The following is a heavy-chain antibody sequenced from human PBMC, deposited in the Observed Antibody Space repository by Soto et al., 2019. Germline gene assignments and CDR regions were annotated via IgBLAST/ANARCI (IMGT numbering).Heavy chain of an antibody. CDR1: GGSISSYY. Sequence: SETLSLTCTVSGGSISSYYWSWIRQPPGKGLEWIGYIYYSGSTNYNPSLKSRVTISEDTSKNQFSLKLSSVTDADTAVYYCSRVRGYCSGGSCYPEAFDIWGQGTMVTVSS. CDR3: SRVRGYCSGGSCYPEAFDI. J-gene: IGHJ3*02. D-gene: IGHD2-15*01. V-gene: IGHV4-59*01. CDR2: IYYSGST.